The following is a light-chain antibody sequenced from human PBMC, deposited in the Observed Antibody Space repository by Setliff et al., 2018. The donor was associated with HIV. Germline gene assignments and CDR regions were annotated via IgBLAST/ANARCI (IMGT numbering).Light chain of an antibody. CDR1: SSNIGRNY. CDR2: RNN. V-gene: IGLV1-47*01. CDR3: AAWDNSLSGSYV. J-gene: IGLJ1*01. Sequence: QSALTQPPSASGTPGQRVTISCSGSSSNIGRNYVYWYQQLPRTTPKLLIYRNNQRPSGVPDRFSGSKSGTSASLAISGLRSEDEADYYCAAWDNSLSGSYVFGTGTKVTVL.